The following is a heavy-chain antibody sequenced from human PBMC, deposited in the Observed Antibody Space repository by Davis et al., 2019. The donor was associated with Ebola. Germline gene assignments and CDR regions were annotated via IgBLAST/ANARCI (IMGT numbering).Heavy chain of an antibody. Sequence: GGSLRLSCEASGFTFSNYWMSWVRQAPGKGLEWVSSISSSGSYIYYADSVKGRCTISRDNAKNSLYLQMNSLRAEDTAVYYCARDLYLGSWNYYGMDVWGQGTTVTVSS. D-gene: IGHD2-2*02. V-gene: IGHV3-21*01. J-gene: IGHJ6*02. CDR3: ARDLYLGSWNYYGMDV. CDR1: GFTFSNYW. CDR2: ISSSGSYI.